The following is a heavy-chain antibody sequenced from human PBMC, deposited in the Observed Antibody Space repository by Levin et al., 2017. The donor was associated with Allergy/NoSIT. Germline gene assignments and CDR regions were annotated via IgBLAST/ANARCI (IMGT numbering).Heavy chain of an antibody. Sequence: GGSLRLSCAASGITFSNAWMSWARQAPGKGLEWVGRIKNKADGATTEYAAPVKGRFTISRDVSKNTLYLQMNSLKTEDTAVYFCTTYSSSWYYFDYWGQGTLVTVSS. CDR3: TTYSSSWYYFDY. V-gene: IGHV3-15*01. CDR2: IKNKADGATT. J-gene: IGHJ4*02. CDR1: GITFSNAW. D-gene: IGHD6-13*01.